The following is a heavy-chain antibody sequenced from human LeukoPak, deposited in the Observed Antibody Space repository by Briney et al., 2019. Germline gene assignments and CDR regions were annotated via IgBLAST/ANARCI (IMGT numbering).Heavy chain of an antibody. D-gene: IGHD6-19*01. Sequence: GGSLRLSCAASGFTFSSYAMSWVRQAPGKGLEWVSAISGSGGSTYYADSVKGRFTISRDNSKNTLYLQMNSLRAEDTAVYYCARDSTTLIAVALLGENDAFDIWGQGTMVTVSS. J-gene: IGHJ3*02. V-gene: IGHV3-23*01. CDR1: GFTFSSYA. CDR2: ISGSGGST. CDR3: ARDSTTLIAVALLGENDAFDI.